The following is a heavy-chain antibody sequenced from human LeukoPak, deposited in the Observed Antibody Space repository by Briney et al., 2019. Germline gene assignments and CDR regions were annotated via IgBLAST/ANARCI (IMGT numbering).Heavy chain of an antibody. V-gene: IGHV6-1*01. J-gene: IGHJ4*02. Sequence: SQTLSRTCAISGDSVSSNSAAWNWVRQSPSRGLEWLGRTYYRSKWYNNYALSVKSRITIKPDTSKNQFSLQLNSVTPEDTAVYYCARLSSGAGGDFDCWGQGTLVTVSS. D-gene: IGHD6-19*01. CDR3: ARLSSGAGGDFDC. CDR2: TYYRSKWYN. CDR1: GDSVSSNSAA.